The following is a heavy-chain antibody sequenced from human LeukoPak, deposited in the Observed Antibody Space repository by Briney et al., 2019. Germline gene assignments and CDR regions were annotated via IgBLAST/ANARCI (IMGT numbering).Heavy chain of an antibody. J-gene: IGHJ4*02. CDR2: ISSSGSYI. CDR1: GFIFSDHY. V-gene: IGHV3-11*06. D-gene: IGHD6-19*01. Sequence: SGGSLRLSCAASGFIFSDHYMTWMRQAPGKGLEWTSYISSSGSYINYADSVKGRFIISRDNAKNSLYLQMNSLTADDTAVYYCAKRQSSGCFDFWGQGTLVTVSS. CDR3: AKRQSSGCFDF.